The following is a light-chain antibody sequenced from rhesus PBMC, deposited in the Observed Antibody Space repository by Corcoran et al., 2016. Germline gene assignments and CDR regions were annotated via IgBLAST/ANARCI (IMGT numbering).Light chain of an antibody. J-gene: IGKJ2*01. Sequence: DIQMTQSPSSLSASVGDRVTITCRASENVNNYLHWYQQKPAKSPKLLIYKASTLQSGVPSRFNGSGSGTDFTLTISSLQPEDFATYYCQHSYGTPYSFGQGTKVEIK. CDR1: ENVNNY. CDR3: QHSYGTPYS. V-gene: IGKV1-74*01. CDR2: KAS.